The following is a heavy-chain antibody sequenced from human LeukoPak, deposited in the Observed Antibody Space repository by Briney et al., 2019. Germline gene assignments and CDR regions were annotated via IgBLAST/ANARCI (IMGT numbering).Heavy chain of an antibody. Sequence: GGSLRLSCAASGFTFSSYSMNWVRQAPGKGLEWVAFIRYDGSNKYYADSVKGRFTISRDNSKNTLYLQMNSLRAEDTAVYYCARPLGGGYDFTYYFDYWGQGTLVTVSS. V-gene: IGHV3-33*08. J-gene: IGHJ4*02. CDR2: IRYDGSNK. CDR1: GFTFSSYS. CDR3: ARPLGGGYDFTYYFDY. D-gene: IGHD5-12*01.